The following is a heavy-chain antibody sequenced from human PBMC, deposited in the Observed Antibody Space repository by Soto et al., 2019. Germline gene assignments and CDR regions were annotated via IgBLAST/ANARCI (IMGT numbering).Heavy chain of an antibody. J-gene: IGHJ4*02. V-gene: IGHV3-30-3*01. CDR3: ARDFSAIYGSDY. Sequence: HPGGSLRLSCAASGFTFTNYGLHWVRQAPGKGLEWVALISSDGSNKYYADSVKGRFTISRDNSKNTLYLQMNSLRVEDTAVYYCARDFSAIYGSDYWGQGTLVTVSS. D-gene: IGHD3-9*01. CDR2: ISSDGSNK. CDR1: GFTFTNYG.